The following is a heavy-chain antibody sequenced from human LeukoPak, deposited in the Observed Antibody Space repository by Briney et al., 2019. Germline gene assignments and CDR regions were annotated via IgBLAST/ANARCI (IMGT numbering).Heavy chain of an antibody. V-gene: IGHV1-69*01. Sequence: SVKVSCKAPGGTFSSYAISWVRQAPGQGLEWMGGIIPIFGTANYAQKFQGRVTITADESTSTAYMELSSLRSEDTAVYYCARDAPDSSGWYFDYWGQGTLVTVSS. J-gene: IGHJ4*02. D-gene: IGHD6-19*01. CDR2: IIPIFGTA. CDR3: ARDAPDSSGWYFDY. CDR1: GGTFSSYA.